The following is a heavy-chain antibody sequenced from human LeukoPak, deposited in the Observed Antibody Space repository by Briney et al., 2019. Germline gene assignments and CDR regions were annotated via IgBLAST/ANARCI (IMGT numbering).Heavy chain of an antibody. CDR2: ISYDGSNK. CDR1: GFTFSSYA. D-gene: IGHD4-11*01. J-gene: IGHJ4*02. V-gene: IGHV3-30-3*01. CDR3: ARDRDYRPSFFGY. Sequence: PGRSLRLSCAASGFTFSSYAMHWVRQAPGKGLEWVAVISYDGSNKYYADSVKGRFTISRDNSKNTLYLQMNSLRAEDTAVYYCARDRDYRPSFFGYWGQGTLVTVSS.